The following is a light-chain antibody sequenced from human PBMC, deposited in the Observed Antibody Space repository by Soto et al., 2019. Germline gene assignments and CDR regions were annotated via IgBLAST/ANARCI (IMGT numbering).Light chain of an antibody. CDR2: GVS. CDR1: SREIGAYDS. Sequence: SSLTQPASVSGSPGQSIPHSRPGSSREIGAYDSVCWYQQHPGKAPKLIIFGVSNRPSGVSNRFSGYKSGNTASLTISGLQAEDEADYYCSSYTSDSSYVFGTGTKVTVL. CDR3: SSYTSDSSYV. V-gene: IGLV2-14*03. J-gene: IGLJ1*01.